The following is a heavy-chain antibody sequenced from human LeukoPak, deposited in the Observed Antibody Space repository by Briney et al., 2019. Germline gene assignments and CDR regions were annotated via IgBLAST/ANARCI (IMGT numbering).Heavy chain of an antibody. CDR3: ARKGYYYDSRPMDV. CDR1: GFTFSTYW. V-gene: IGHV3-7*01. CDR2: IKQDGSEK. J-gene: IGHJ6*02. Sequence: GGSLRLSCAASGFTFSTYWMSWVRQAPGKGLEWVANIKQDGSEKYYVDSVEGRFTISRDNAKNSLYLQMNSLRAEDTAVYYCARKGYYYDSRPMDVWGQGTTVIVSS. D-gene: IGHD3-22*01.